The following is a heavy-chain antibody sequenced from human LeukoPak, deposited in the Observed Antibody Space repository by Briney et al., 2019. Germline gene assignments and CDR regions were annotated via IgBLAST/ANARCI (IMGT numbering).Heavy chain of an antibody. D-gene: IGHD3-16*01. CDR1: GFTFGDCA. CDR3: TRESWGGNY. Sequence: GGSLRLSCTASGFTFGDCAMSWVRQAPGKWLEWVGFIRSKAYGGTTEYAASVKGRFTISRDDSKSIAYLQMNSLKTEDTAVYYCTRESWGGNYWGQGTLVTVSS. J-gene: IGHJ4*02. CDR2: IRSKAYGGTT. V-gene: IGHV3-49*04.